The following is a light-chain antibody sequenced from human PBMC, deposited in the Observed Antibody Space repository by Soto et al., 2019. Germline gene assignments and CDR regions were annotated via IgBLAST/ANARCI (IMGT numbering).Light chain of an antibody. Sequence: DIQMTQSPSSLSASVGDRDTITCRASQSISSYLNWYQQKPGKAHKLLIYAASSLQSGVPSRFSGSGSGTDFTLTISRLQPEDFSTYYCQQSYSTLYTFGQGTKLEIK. CDR3: QQSYSTLYT. J-gene: IGKJ2*01. CDR2: AAS. CDR1: QSISSY. V-gene: IGKV1-39*01.